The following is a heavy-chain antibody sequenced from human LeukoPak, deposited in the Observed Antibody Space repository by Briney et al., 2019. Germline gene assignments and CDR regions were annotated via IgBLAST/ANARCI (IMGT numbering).Heavy chain of an antibody. Sequence: SETLSLTCTVSGGSISNYYWSWIRQPPGKGLEWIGHIYSTGSTTYSPSLKSRVIMSADTSKNQFSLTLGSVSATDTAVYYCVSPRGFSYGYFDYWGQGTLVTVSS. J-gene: IGHJ4*02. V-gene: IGHV4-59*08. CDR3: VSPRGFSYGYFDY. CDR2: IYSTGST. CDR1: GGSISNYY. D-gene: IGHD5-18*01.